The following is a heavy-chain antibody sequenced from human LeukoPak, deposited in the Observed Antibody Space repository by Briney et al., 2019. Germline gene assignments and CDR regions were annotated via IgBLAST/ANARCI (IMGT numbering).Heavy chain of an antibody. Sequence: GRSLRLSCAASGFTFDDYAMHWVRQAPGKGLEWAPGISWNSGRIGDADSVKGRFTISRDNAKNSLYLQMNSLRIEDTALYYCAKDQQYSSSGTFDYWGQGTLVTVSS. D-gene: IGHD6-19*01. CDR1: GFTFDDYA. CDR2: ISWNSGRI. CDR3: AKDQQYSSSGTFDY. J-gene: IGHJ4*02. V-gene: IGHV3-9*01.